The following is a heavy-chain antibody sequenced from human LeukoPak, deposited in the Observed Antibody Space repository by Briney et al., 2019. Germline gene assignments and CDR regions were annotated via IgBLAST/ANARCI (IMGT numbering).Heavy chain of an antibody. CDR1: GFTFSSYS. CDR3: ATSSTWPPGWDY. V-gene: IGHV3-48*04. J-gene: IGHJ4*02. Sequence: GGSLRLSCAASGFTFSSYSMNWVRQAPGKGLEWVSYISSSGTTIFYADSVKGRFTVSRDNAKNSLYLQMNSLRAEDTAVYYCATSSTWPPGWDYWGQGTRVTVSS. CDR2: ISSSGTTI. D-gene: IGHD6-13*01.